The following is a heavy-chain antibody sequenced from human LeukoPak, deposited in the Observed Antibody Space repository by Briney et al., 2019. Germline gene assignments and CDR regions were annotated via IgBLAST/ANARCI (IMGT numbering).Heavy chain of an antibody. D-gene: IGHD1-20*01. CDR1: GYTFTHYV. CDR3: ARASTHRYNWKSGQLNDAFDI. Sequence: ASVKVSCKTSGYTFTHYVISWVRQAPGQGLEWMGRISPYNGNTKYAQKLQGRVTMTTDTSTSTAYMELRSLRSDDTAVYYCARASTHRYNWKSGQLNDAFDIWGQGTMVTVSS. J-gene: IGHJ3*02. V-gene: IGHV1-18*01. CDR2: ISPYNGNT.